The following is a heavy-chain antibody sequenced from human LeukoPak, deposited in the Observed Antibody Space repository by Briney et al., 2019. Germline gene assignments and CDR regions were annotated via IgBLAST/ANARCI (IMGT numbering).Heavy chain of an antibody. V-gene: IGHV3-23*01. J-gene: IGHJ6*02. D-gene: IGHD3-10*01. CDR3: AKASGRHYYYGMDV. CDR2: IGGSGINT. Sequence: GGSLRLSCAASGFTFSSYWMSWVRQAPGKGLEWVSVIGGSGINTYYADSVKGRFTISRDNSKNTVYLQMNSLGAEDTAVYYCAKASGRHYYYGMDVWGRGTTVTVSS. CDR1: GFTFSSYW.